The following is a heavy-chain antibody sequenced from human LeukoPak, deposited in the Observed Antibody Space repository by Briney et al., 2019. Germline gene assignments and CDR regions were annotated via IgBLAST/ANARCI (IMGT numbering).Heavy chain of an antibody. V-gene: IGHV3-30-3*01. D-gene: IGHD4-17*01. J-gene: IGHJ4*02. CDR1: GFTFSSYA. CDR3: ARGYGDYGDYVTFDY. Sequence: PGGSLRLSCAASGFTFSSYAMHWVRQAPGKGLEWVAVISYDGSNKYYADSVKGRFTISRDNSKNTLYLQMNSLRAEDTAVYYCARGYGDYGDYVTFDYWGQGTLVTVSS. CDR2: ISYDGSNK.